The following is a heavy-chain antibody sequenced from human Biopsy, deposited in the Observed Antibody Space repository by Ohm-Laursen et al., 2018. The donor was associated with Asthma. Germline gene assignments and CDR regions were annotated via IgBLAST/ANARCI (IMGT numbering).Heavy chain of an antibody. V-gene: IGHV4-59*01. CDR3: ARGSSGGSYYTSLGY. Sequence: PGTLSLTCTVSGGSISSYYWSWIRQPPGRGLEWIGYMYSSGSTNYNPSLKSRVTISVDTSKNQFSLKLSSVTAADTAVYYCARGSSGGSYYTSLGYWGQGTLVTVSS. CDR1: GGSISSYY. CDR2: MYSSGST. J-gene: IGHJ4*02. D-gene: IGHD1-26*01.